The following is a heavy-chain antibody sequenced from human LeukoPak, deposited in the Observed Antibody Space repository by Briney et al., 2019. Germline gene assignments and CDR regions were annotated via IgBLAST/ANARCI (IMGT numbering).Heavy chain of an antibody. CDR2: ISYSGNT. J-gene: IGHJ4*02. CDR3: ARLVSSSLDY. V-gene: IGHV4-59*08. D-gene: IGHD6-13*01. Sequence: SESLSLTCTVSGGSISTYYWSWIRQAPGKGLQWIGYISYSGNTNYNPSLKSRVTISVDTSKKQFSLRLSSVTAADTAFYYCARLVSSSLDYWGQGTLVTVSS. CDR1: GGSISTYY.